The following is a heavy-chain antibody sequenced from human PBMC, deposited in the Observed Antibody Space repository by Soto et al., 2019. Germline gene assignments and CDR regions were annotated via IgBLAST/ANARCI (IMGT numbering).Heavy chain of an antibody. D-gene: IGHD3-22*01. CDR2: INSDGSST. J-gene: IGHJ3*02. CDR1: GFTFSSYW. V-gene: IGHV3-74*01. Sequence: GGSLRLSCAASGFTFSSYWMHWVRQAPGKGLVWVSRINSDGSSTSYADSVKGRFTISRDNAKNTLYLQMNSLRAEDTAVYYCARGGEGYYYDSSGPDSDAFDIWGQGTMVTVS. CDR3: ARGGEGYYYDSSGPDSDAFDI.